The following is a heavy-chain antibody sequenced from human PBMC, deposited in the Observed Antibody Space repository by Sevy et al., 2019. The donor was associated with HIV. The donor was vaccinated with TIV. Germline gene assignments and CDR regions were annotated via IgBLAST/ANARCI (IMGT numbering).Heavy chain of an antibody. CDR2: INSDGSST. CDR1: GFTFSSYW. CDR3: ARAYCGGDCESDI. D-gene: IGHD2-21*02. V-gene: IGHV3-74*01. J-gene: IGHJ3*02. Sequence: GGSLRLSCAASGFTFSSYWMHWVRQAPGKGLVWVSRINSDGSSTSYADSVKGRFTISRDNAKNTLYLQMNSLRAEDTAVYYCARAYCGGDCESDIWGQGTMVTVSS.